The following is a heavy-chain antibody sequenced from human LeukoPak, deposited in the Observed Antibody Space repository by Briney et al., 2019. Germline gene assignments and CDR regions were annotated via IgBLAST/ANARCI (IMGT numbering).Heavy chain of an antibody. Sequence: ASVKVSCKASGYTFTSYAMHWVRQAPGQRLEWMGWINAGNGNTKYSQKFQGRVTITRDTSASTAYMELSSLRSEDTAVYYCARDGKQWLGFDHWGQGTLVTVSS. CDR1: GYTFTSYA. CDR2: INAGNGNT. CDR3: ARDGKQWLGFDH. J-gene: IGHJ4*02. V-gene: IGHV1-3*01. D-gene: IGHD6-19*01.